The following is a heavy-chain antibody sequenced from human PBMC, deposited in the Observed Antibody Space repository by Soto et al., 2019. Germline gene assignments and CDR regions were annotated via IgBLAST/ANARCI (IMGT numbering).Heavy chain of an antibody. J-gene: IGHJ5*02. CDR3: ARAGGNFDP. Sequence: SETLSLTSTVSGGTISGHYCAWIRQPPGKAPEWIGQIFYSGGTNYNPSLEGRVTMSVDTSKSQFSLKLSSMTAADTAVHYCARAGGNFDPWGQGNLVTGS. CDR2: IFYSGGT. V-gene: IGHV4-59*11. CDR1: GGTISGHY.